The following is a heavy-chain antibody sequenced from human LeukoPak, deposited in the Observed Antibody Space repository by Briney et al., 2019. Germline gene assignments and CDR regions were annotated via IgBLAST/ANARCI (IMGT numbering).Heavy chain of an antibody. CDR2: IWYDGSNK. CDR1: GFTFSSYG. J-gene: IGHJ4*02. Sequence: PGGSLRLSCAASGFTFSSYGMHWVRRAPGKGLEWAAVIWYDGSNKYYADSVKGRFTISRDNSKNTLYLQMNSLRAEDTAVYYCARDYDSSGPDYWGQGTLVTVSS. D-gene: IGHD3-22*01. CDR3: ARDYDSSGPDY. V-gene: IGHV3-33*01.